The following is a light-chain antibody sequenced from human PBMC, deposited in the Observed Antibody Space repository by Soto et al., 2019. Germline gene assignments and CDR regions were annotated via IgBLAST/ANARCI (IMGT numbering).Light chain of an antibody. Sequence: DIVMTQSTDSLAVSLGERATINCKSSQSVLYSSNNKNYLAWYQQKPGQPPKLLIYWASTRESGVPDRFSGSGSGTDFTLTISSLQAEDVAVYYCQQYYSTPPLTFGGGTRLEIK. CDR1: QSVLYSSNNKNY. CDR2: WAS. J-gene: IGKJ5*01. CDR3: QQYYSTPPLT. V-gene: IGKV4-1*01.